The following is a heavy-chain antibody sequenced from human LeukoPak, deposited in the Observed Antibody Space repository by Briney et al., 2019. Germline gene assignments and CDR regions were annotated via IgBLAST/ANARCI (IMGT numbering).Heavy chain of an antibody. CDR3: ARERGSD. CDR1: GFTDSTNF. V-gene: IGHV3-53*01. Sequence: PGGSLRLSWEVSGFTDSTNFMGWVRQAPAKGLEWVSIIHIGVTTYYADSVRGRFTISRDSFTNTLYLHMNSLRDDDTAVYYCARERGSDWGQGTLVTVSS. J-gene: IGHJ4*02. CDR2: IHIGVTT. D-gene: IGHD2-15*01.